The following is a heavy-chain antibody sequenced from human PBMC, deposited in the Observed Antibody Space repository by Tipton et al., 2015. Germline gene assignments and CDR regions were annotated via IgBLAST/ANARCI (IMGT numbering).Heavy chain of an antibody. CDR2: YYYTGAT. CDR3: VGQQWLVSDYFDF. D-gene: IGHD6-19*01. J-gene: IGHJ4*02. V-gene: IGHV4-39*01. Sequence: PGLVKPSETLSLTCTVSGGSISVSSVYWGWIRQSPGKGLEWIGSYYYTGATYYNPSLQSRVTISVDTSKNHFSLKLTSVTAADTAVYYCVGQQWLVSDYFDFWGQGTLVTVSS. CDR1: GGSISVSSVY.